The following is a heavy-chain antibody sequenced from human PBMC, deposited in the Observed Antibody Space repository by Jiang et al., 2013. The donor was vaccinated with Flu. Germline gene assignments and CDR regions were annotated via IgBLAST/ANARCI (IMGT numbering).Heavy chain of an antibody. D-gene: IGHD2-2*01. CDR2: TYYRSKWYN. CDR3: ARGPAADFDY. J-gene: IGHJ4*02. Sequence: RTYYRSKWYNDYAVSVKSRITINPDTSKNQFSLQLNSVTPEDTAVYYCARGPAADFDYWGQGTLVTVSS. V-gene: IGHV6-1*01.